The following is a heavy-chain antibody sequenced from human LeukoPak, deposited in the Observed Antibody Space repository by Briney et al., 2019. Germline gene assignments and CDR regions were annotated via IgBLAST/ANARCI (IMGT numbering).Heavy chain of an antibody. D-gene: IGHD1-26*01. J-gene: IGHJ4*02. CDR1: RGSITRGTFY. CDR3: ARVMSGSIFDT. Sequence: PSETLSLTCTVSRGSITRGTFYWGWLRQPPSKGLQRLGCFYHRGGTYYNPTLESRVTVSFDTFKNQFSLALTSVTATDTAVEYCARVMSGSIFDTWGQGTLVTVS. V-gene: IGHV4-39*01. CDR2: FYHRGGT.